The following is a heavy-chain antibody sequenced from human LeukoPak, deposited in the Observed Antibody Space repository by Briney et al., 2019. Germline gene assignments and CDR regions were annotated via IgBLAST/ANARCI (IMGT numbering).Heavy chain of an antibody. CDR1: GGSVSSSK. V-gene: IGHV4-59*08. CDR2: LYYSGTT. D-gene: IGHD3-22*01. J-gene: IGHJ4*02. CDR3: ARQHSIGYYYFDY. Sequence: PSETLSLTCTVSGGSVSSSKWSWIRQPPGEGLEWIGSLYYSGTTNYNPSLKSRVTISVDTSKNQFSLKLSSVTAADTAVYYCARQHSIGYYYFDYWGQGTLVTVSS.